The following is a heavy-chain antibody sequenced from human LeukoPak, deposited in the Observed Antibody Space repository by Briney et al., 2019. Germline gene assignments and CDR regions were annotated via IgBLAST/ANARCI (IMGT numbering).Heavy chain of an antibody. J-gene: IGHJ4*02. V-gene: IGHV3-43*01. CDR1: GFTFEDYT. CDR2: INWHGTT. CDR3: VKDLSYESSGSVFDH. Sequence: GGSLRLSCAASGFTFEDYTMHWVRQAPGKTLEWVSLINWHGTTYYTDSVKGRFTISRDNSKNSLYLQMDTLTSEDTAFYYCVKDLSYESSGSVFDHWGQGTPVTVSS. D-gene: IGHD3-22*01.